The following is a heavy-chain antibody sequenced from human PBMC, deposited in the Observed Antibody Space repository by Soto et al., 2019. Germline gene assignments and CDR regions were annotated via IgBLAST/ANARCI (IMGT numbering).Heavy chain of an antibody. D-gene: IGHD6-6*01. V-gene: IGHV1-69*13. J-gene: IGHJ4*02. CDR2: IIPIFGTA. CDR1: GGTFSSYA. CDR3: ARDRGSSSPFDY. Sequence: SVKVSCKASGGTFSSYAISWVRQAPGQGLEWMGGIIPIFGTANYARKFQGRVTITADESTSTAYMELSSLRSEDTAVYYCARDRGSSSPFDYWGQGTLVTVSS.